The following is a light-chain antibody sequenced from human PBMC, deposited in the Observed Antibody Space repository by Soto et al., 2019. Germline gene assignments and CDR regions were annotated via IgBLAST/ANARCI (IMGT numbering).Light chain of an antibody. CDR1: RSDVGSYNL. Sequence: QSVLTQPASVSGSPGQSITISCTGTRSDVGSYNLVSWYQQHPGKAPKLMIYEGSKRPSGVSHRFSGSKSGNTASLTISGLQAEDEADYYCCSYTGDSTRVFGGGTKLTVL. CDR3: CSYTGDSTRV. J-gene: IGLJ2*01. CDR2: EGS. V-gene: IGLV2-23*01.